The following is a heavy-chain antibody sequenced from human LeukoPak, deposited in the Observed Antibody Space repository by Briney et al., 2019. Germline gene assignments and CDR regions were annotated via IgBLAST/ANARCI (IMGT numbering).Heavy chain of an antibody. J-gene: IGHJ5*02. D-gene: IGHD1-14*01. CDR1: GFTFSNYN. CDR2: ITADGGAT. V-gene: IGHV3-64D*08. CDR3: AHSPRITTSYP. Sequence: GGSLRLSCSASGFTFSNYNIHWVRQAPGKGLEYVSAITADGGATFYADSVKGRFTISGDNFKNTVALQMSNLRVEDTAVYFCAHSPRITTSYPWGQGTLVTVSS.